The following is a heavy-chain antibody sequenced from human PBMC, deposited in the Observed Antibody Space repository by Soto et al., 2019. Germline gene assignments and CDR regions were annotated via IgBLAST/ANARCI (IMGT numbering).Heavy chain of an antibody. V-gene: IGHV3-23*01. D-gene: IGHD2-15*01. J-gene: IGHJ3*02. CDR3: ARKGPGSLATDCSDGGCHYAFDM. Sequence: EVQLLESGGGLVQPGGSLRLSCAASGFTFSSYAIIWVRQAPGKGLEWVSTISGGGDGSYYADSVKGRFTISRDNSKNTVVLQMNGMSAEDMDVYYRARKGPGSLATDCSDGGCHYAFDMWGQGTMVTVST. CDR1: GFTFSSYA. CDR2: ISGGGDGS.